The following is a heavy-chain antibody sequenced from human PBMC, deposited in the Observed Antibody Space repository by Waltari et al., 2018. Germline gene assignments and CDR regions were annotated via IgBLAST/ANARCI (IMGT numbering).Heavy chain of an antibody. CDR3: ARSMANSRFDY. V-gene: IGHV4-59*01. D-gene: IGHD1-1*01. CDR1: GGSISRYY. CDR2: IYYSGST. Sequence: QVQLQESGPGRVKPSETLSLTCTVSGGSISRYYWSWIRQPPGKGLEWIGYIYYSGSTNYNPSLKSRVTISVDTSKNQFSLKLSSVTAADTAVYYCARSMANSRFDYWGQGTLVTVSS. J-gene: IGHJ4*02.